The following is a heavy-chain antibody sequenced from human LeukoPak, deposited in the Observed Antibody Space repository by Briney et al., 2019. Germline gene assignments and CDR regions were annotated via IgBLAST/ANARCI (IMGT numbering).Heavy chain of an antibody. D-gene: IGHD1-26*01. V-gene: IGHV3-74*01. CDR3: ASTKWEPNAFDI. Sequence: PGGSLRLSCAASGFTFSSYWMHWVRHAPGKGLVWVSRINTDGSSTSYADSVKGRFTISRDNAKNTLYLQMNSLRAEDTAVYYCASTKWEPNAFDIWGQGTMVTVSS. J-gene: IGHJ3*02. CDR2: INTDGSST. CDR1: GFTFSSYW.